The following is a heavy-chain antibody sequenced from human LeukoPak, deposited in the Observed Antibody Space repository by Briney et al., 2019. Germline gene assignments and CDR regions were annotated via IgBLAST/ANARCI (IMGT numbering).Heavy chain of an antibody. CDR2: IRYDGSNK. CDR1: GFTFSSYG. CDR3: AKGISVLLWFGEYFDY. J-gene: IGHJ4*02. Sequence: GGSLRLSCAASGFTFSSYGMHWVRQAPGKGLEWVAFIRYDGSNKYYADSVKGRFTISRDNSKNTLYLQMNSLRAEDTAVYYCAKGISVLLWFGEYFDYWGQGTLVTVSS. V-gene: IGHV3-30*02. D-gene: IGHD3-10*01.